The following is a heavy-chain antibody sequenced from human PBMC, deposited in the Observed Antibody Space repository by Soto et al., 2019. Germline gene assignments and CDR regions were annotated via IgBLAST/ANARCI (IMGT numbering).Heavy chain of an antibody. Sequence: PGGSLRLSCIASGFTFGDYAMIWFRQAPGKGLEWVGFITSKRYGGTTEYAASVTGRFSISRDDSKSIAYLQMNSLKTDDTALYYCVRVWRDNRGFSLDSWGQGTLVTVSS. CDR3: VRVWRDNRGFSLDS. CDR1: GFTFGDYA. D-gene: IGHD3-10*01. CDR2: ITSKRYGGTT. V-gene: IGHV3-49*03. J-gene: IGHJ5*01.